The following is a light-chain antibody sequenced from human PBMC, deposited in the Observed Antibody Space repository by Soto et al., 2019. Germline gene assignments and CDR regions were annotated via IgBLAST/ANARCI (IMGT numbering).Light chain of an antibody. CDR1: QSVSSY. CDR3: QQRSNWPT. V-gene: IGKV3-11*01. CDR2: DAS. Sequence: EIVLKQSPAILSLSTGERASLSCRASQSVSSYLAWYQQKPGQAPRLLIYDASNRATVIPARFSGSGSGTDFTLTISSLEPEDFAVYYCQQRSNWPTFGQGTRLEIK. J-gene: IGKJ5*01.